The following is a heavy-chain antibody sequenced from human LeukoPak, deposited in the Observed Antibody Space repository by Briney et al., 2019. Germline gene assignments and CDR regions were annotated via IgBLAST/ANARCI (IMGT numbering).Heavy chain of an antibody. CDR3: ASAYGDYSSFDY. CDR2: ISGSSSYI. Sequence: PGGSLRLSCAASGFTFSIYSMNWVRQAPGKGLEWVSSISGSSSYIYYADSVKGRFTISRDNAKNSLYLQMNSLRAEDTAVYYCASAYGDYSSFDYWGQGTLVIVSS. J-gene: IGHJ4*02. V-gene: IGHV3-21*01. CDR1: GFTFSIYS. D-gene: IGHD4-17*01.